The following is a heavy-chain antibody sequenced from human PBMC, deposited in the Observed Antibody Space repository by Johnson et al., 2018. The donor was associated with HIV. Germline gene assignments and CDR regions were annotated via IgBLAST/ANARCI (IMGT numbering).Heavy chain of an antibody. CDR1: GFTFSSYG. CDR2: IWYDRSNK. D-gene: IGHD5-12*01. J-gene: IGHJ3*02. Sequence: QMLLVESGGGLVQPGRSLRLSCAASGFTFSSYGMHWVRQAPGKGLEWVAVIWYDRSNKYYADSVKGRFTISRDNSGNTLYLEMNSLRAEDTAVYYCVRVRGHSGYDIDDDAFDICGQGTMVTVSP. V-gene: IGHV3-33*01. CDR3: VRVRGHSGYDIDDDAFDI.